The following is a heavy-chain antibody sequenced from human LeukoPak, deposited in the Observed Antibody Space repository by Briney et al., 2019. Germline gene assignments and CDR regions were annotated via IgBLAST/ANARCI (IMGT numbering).Heavy chain of an antibody. CDR2: INHSGST. CDR1: GGSFSGYY. D-gene: IGHD3-3*01. V-gene: IGHV4-34*01. Sequence: SETLSLTCAVYGGSFSGYYWSWIRQPPGKGLEWIGEINHSGSTNYNPSLKSRVTISVDTCKNQFSLKLSSVTAADTAVYYCARGRPGNFWYWGQGTLVTVSS. J-gene: IGHJ4*02. CDR3: ARGRPGNFWY.